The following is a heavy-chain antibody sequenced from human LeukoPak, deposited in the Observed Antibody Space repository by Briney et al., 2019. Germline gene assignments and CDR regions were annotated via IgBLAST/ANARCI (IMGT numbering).Heavy chain of an antibody. CDR2: IKSDGST. Sequence: GGSLRLSCAASGFTFSSYWMHWVRQTPGKGLMWVSRIKSDGSTIYADSVKGRFTISRDNAKNTLYLQMNSLRAEDTALYYCAKDINHDYVWGSYPDYWGQGTLVTVSS. CDR3: AKDINHDYVWGSYPDY. CDR1: GFTFSSYW. V-gene: IGHV3-74*01. J-gene: IGHJ4*02. D-gene: IGHD3-16*02.